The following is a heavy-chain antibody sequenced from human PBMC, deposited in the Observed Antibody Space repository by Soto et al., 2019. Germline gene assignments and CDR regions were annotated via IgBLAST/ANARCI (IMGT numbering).Heavy chain of an antibody. CDR2: ISAYSGNT. CDR3: ARDRVMITFGGVTSLGY. V-gene: IGHV1-18*01. CDR1: GYTFTTYG. Sequence: QVQLVQSGAEVKKPGASVKVSCKASGYTFTTYGISWVRQAPGQGLEWMGWISAYSGNTNYEQKLQARATLTPDTPPGTASRELRSLRSADTAVYYCARDRVMITFGGVTSLGYWGQGTLVTVSS. D-gene: IGHD3-16*01. J-gene: IGHJ4*02.